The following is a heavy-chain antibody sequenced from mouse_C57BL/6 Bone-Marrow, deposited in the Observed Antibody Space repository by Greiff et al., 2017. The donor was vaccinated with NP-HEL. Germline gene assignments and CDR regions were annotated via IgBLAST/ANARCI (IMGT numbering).Heavy chain of an antibody. J-gene: IGHJ2*01. CDR3: ARSSFITTVVASYYFDY. Sequence: QVQLQQPGAELVKPGASVKLSCKASGYTFTSYWMPWVQQRPGQGLEWIGMIHPNSGSTNYNEKFKSKATLTVDKSSSTAYMQLSSLTSEDSAVYYCARSSFITTVVASYYFDYWGQGTTLTVSS. D-gene: IGHD1-1*01. CDR1: GYTFTSYW. V-gene: IGHV1-64*01. CDR2: IHPNSGST.